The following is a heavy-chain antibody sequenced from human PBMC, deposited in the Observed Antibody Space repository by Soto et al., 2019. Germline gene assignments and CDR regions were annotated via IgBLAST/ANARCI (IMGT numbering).Heavy chain of an antibody. CDR2: IYYSGST. V-gene: IGHV4-30-4*01. Sequence: SETLSLTCTVSGGSISSGDYYWSWIRQPPGKGLEWIGYIYYSGSTYYNPSLKSRVTISVDTSKNQFSLKLSSVTAADTAVYYWARGFCSSTSCKGGNNWFDPWGQGTLVTVSS. CDR3: ARGFCSSTSCKGGNNWFDP. D-gene: IGHD2-2*01. CDR1: GGSISSGDYY. J-gene: IGHJ5*02.